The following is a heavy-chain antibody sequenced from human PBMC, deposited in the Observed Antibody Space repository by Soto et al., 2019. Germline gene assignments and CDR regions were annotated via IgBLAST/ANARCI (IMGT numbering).Heavy chain of an antibody. CDR2: INAGNGNT. J-gene: IGHJ3*02. Sequence: ASVKVSCKASGYTFTSYAMNWVRQAPGQRLEWMGWINAGNGNTKYSQKFQGRVTITRDTSASTAYMELSSLRSEDTAVYYCARDPAWEQPRRNAFDIWGQGTMVTVSS. V-gene: IGHV1-3*01. CDR3: ARDPAWEQPRRNAFDI. D-gene: IGHD1-26*01. CDR1: GYTFTSYA.